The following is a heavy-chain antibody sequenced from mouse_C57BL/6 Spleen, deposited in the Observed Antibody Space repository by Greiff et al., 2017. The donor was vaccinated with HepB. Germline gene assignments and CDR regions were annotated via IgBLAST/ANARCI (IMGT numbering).Heavy chain of an antibody. J-gene: IGHJ1*03. D-gene: IGHD1-1*01. V-gene: IGHV14-4*01. CDR2: IDPENGDT. CDR1: GFNIKDDY. CDR3: TTWDTTVVVLYWYFDV. Sequence: VQLQQSGAELVRPGASVKLSCTASGFNIKDDYMHWVKQRPEQGLEWIGWIDPENGDTEYASKFQGKATITADTSSNTAYLQLSSLTSEDTAVYYCTTWDTTVVVLYWYFDVWGTGTTVTVSS.